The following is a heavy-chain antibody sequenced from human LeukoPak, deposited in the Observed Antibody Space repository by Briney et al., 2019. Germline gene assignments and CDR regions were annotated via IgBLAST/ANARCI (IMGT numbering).Heavy chain of an antibody. D-gene: IGHD3-10*01. V-gene: IGHV4-61*01. CDR1: GGSVSSGSYY. CDR3: ARAGDYYGSGSYSAPFGY. CDR2: IYYSGST. Sequence: SETLSLTCTVSGGSVSSGSYYWRWIRQPPGKGLEWIGYIYYSGSTNYNPSLKSRVTISVDTSKNQFSLKLSSVTAADTAVYYCARAGDYYGSGSYSAPFGYWGQGTLVTVSS. J-gene: IGHJ4*02.